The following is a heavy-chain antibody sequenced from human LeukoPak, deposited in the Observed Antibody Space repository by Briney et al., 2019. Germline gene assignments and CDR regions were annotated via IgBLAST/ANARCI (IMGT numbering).Heavy chain of an antibody. D-gene: IGHD3-10*01. Sequence: GASVKVSCKASGYTFTSYGIRWVRQAPGQGLEWMGWISAYNGNTNYAQKLQGRVTMTTDTSTSTAYMELRSLRSDDTAVYYCARAPARIGGYGSGSYFDYWGQGTLVTVSS. J-gene: IGHJ4*02. CDR1: GYTFTSYG. CDR2: ISAYNGNT. V-gene: IGHV1-18*01. CDR3: ARAPARIGGYGSGSYFDY.